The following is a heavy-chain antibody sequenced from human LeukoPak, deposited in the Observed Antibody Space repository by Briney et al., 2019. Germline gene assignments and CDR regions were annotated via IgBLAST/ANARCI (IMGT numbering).Heavy chain of an antibody. CDR3: ARDLVGAIDY. CDR1: GFTVSSNY. Sequence: GGSLRLSCAASGFTVSSNYMTWVRQAPGKGLEWVSVIYSGGTTYYPDSVKGRLTVSRDNSKNTMYLQMNSLRAEDTAVYYCARDLVGAIDYWGQGTLVTVSS. V-gene: IGHV3-53*01. D-gene: IGHD1-26*01. J-gene: IGHJ4*02. CDR2: IYSGGTT.